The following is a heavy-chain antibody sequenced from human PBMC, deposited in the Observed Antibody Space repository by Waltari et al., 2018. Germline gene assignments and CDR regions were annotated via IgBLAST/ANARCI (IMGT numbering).Heavy chain of an antibody. D-gene: IGHD6-13*01. CDR1: GGSISSSSYY. J-gene: IGHJ4*02. CDR3: ARDRLAAAGEFDY. V-gene: IGHV4-39*07. Sequence: QLQLQESGPGLVKPSETLSLTCTVSGGSISSSSYYWGWIRQPPGKGLEWIGSIYYSGSTYYNPSLKGRVTISVDTSKNQFSLKLSSVTAADTAVYYCARDRLAAAGEFDYWGQGTLVTVSS. CDR2: IYYSGST.